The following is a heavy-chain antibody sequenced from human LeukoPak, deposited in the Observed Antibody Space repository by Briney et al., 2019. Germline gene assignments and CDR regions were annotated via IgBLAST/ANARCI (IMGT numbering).Heavy chain of an antibody. Sequence: PGGSLRLSXAASGFTFSTYPMHWVRQAPGKGLEYVSAICSNGGSTYYAYSVKGRFTISRDNSKNTLYLQMGSLRAEDMAVYYCAIVFGVKGYYMDVWGKGTTVTVSS. CDR2: ICSNGGST. V-gene: IGHV3-64*01. CDR1: GFTFSTYP. D-gene: IGHD3-10*01. J-gene: IGHJ6*03. CDR3: AIVFGVKGYYMDV.